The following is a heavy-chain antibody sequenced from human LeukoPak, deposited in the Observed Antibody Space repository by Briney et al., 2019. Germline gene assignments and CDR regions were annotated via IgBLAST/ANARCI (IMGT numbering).Heavy chain of an antibody. V-gene: IGHV4-59*08. D-gene: IGHD2-15*01. J-gene: IGHJ4*02. CDR2: SSNSGDN. CDR3: ARYCAVGSCLDY. CDR1: GGTISSYH. Sequence: SETLSLSCAVSGGTISSYHWCWIRQPPGRGLELTGYSSNSGDNNYTPSLKSRVTISEDTSKNHFSLKLSSVPAADTAVYYCARYCAVGSCLDYWGQGTLVTVSS.